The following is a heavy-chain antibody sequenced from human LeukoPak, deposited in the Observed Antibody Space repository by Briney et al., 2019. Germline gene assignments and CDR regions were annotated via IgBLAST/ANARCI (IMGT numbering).Heavy chain of an antibody. D-gene: IGHD4/OR15-4a*01. Sequence: ASVKVSCKASGYTFIDYYIHWVRQAPGQGLQWMGWINPNTGGTNYAQKFQGRVTMTRDTSISTAYMELSRLRSDDTAVYYCASGDYGDPPLNYWGQGTLVTVSS. CDR3: ASGDYGDPPLNY. CDR2: INPNTGGT. CDR1: GYTFIDYY. J-gene: IGHJ4*02. V-gene: IGHV1-2*02.